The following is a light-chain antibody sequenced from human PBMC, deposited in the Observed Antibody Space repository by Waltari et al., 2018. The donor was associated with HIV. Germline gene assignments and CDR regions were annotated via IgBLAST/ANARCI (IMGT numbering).Light chain of an antibody. CDR2: KDT. CDR1: ALAKQY. CDR3: QSADTSGTRV. Sequence: SFELTQPPSVSVSPGQTAKITCSGDALAKQYTYWYQQKPGQAPVVVIYKDTERPSGIPERFSGSSSGTTVTLTISGVQAEDEADYYCQSADTSGTRVFGSGTKVTGL. J-gene: IGLJ1*01. V-gene: IGLV3-25*03.